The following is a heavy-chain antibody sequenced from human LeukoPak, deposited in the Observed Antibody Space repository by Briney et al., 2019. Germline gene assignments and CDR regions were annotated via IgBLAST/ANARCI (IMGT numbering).Heavy chain of an antibody. CDR3: ATLVSGWYYFDY. D-gene: IGHD6-19*01. CDR1: GFTFSSYA. Sequence: GGSLRLSCAASGFTFSSYAMHWVRQAPGKGLGWVAVISYDGSNKYYADSVKGRFTISRDNAKNSLYLQMNSLRAEDTAVYYCATLVSGWYYFDYWGQGTLVTVSS. J-gene: IGHJ4*02. CDR2: ISYDGSNK. V-gene: IGHV3-30-3*01.